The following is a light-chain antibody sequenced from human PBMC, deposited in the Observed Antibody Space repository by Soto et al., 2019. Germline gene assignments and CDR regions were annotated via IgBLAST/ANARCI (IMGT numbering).Light chain of an antibody. CDR1: QSISRY. CDR2: DAS. Sequence: DIQMTQSPSSLSASVGERVTITCRASQSISRYLNWYRQKPGKAPNLLIYDASSLQTGVPARFSGSGSGTDFTLTISSLQPEDFATYYCQQIATTPLTFGQGTKVEIK. J-gene: IGKJ1*01. CDR3: QQIATTPLT. V-gene: IGKV1-39*01.